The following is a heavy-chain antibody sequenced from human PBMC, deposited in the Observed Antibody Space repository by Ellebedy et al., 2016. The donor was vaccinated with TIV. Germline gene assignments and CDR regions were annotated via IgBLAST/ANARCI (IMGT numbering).Heavy chain of an antibody. J-gene: IGHJ4*02. V-gene: IGHV3-23*01. CDR2: ISGSGGST. CDR1: GFTFSSYA. D-gene: IGHD6-13*01. Sequence: GESLKISXAASGFTFSSYAMSWVRQAPGKGLEWVSAISGSGGSTYYADSVKGRFTISRDNSKNTLYLQMNSLRAEDTAVYYCASGLAAAGRAPHYYFDYWGQGTLVTVSS. CDR3: ASGLAAAGRAPHYYFDY.